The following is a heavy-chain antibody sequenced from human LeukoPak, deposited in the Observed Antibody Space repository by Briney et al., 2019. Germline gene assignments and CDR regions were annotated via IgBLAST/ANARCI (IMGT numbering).Heavy chain of an antibody. J-gene: IGHJ4*02. CDR2: ISSSSSYT. D-gene: IGHD3-10*01. Sequence: GGSLRLSCAASGFTFSDYYMSWIRQAPGKGLEWVSYISSSSSYTNYADSVKGRFTISRDNSKNTLYLQMNSLRAEDTAVYYCAKDYAEDTMVRGVMGGYWGQGTLVTVSS. CDR1: GFTFSDYY. V-gene: IGHV3-11*06. CDR3: AKDYAEDTMVRGVMGGY.